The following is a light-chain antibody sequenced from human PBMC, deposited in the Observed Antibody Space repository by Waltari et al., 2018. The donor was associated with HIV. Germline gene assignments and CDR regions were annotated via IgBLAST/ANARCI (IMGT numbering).Light chain of an antibody. V-gene: IGLV2-23*02. CDR3: CAYAGSTTYVI. J-gene: IGLJ2*01. CDR1: SSDVGGYNL. Sequence: QSALTQPASVSGSPGQSLTIPCTGTSSDVGGYNLVSWYQQHPGKAPKVMIYEVSKRPSGVSNRFSGSKSGNTASLTISGLQAEDEADYYCCAYAGSTTYVIFGGGTKLTVL. CDR2: EVS.